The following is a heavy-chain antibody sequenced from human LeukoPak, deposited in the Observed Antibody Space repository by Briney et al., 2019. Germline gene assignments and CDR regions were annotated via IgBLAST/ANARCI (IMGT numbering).Heavy chain of an antibody. D-gene: IGHD6-19*01. J-gene: IGHJ4*02. CDR1: GYSFTNYW. CDR2: IYPGDSDT. CDR3: ARRGSDWYHYFDY. Sequence: GESLQISCKGSGYSFTNYWIGWVRQLPGKGLEWMGIIYPGDSDTRYSPSFQGQVTISADKSISTAYLQWSSLKASDTAMYYCARRGSDWYHYFDYWGQGTLVTVSS. V-gene: IGHV5-51*01.